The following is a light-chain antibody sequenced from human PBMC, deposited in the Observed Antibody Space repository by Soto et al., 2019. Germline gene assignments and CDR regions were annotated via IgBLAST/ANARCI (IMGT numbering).Light chain of an antibody. CDR2: ASS. V-gene: IGKV1-17*02. J-gene: IGKJ3*01. Sequence: DIQMTQSPSSLSASVGDRVTITCRASQDIGDDLDWFQQKPGKAPKRLIYASSGLQSGAPARFSGSGSGTEFALTISNLYPEDFATYYRLQHNSLPFTFGPGTKVDVK. CDR3: LQHNSLPFT. CDR1: QDIGDD.